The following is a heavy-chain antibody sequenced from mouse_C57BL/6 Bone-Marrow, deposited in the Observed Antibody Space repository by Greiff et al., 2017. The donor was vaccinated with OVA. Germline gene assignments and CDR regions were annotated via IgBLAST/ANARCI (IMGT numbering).Heavy chain of an antibody. CDR2: IYPGDGDT. CDR1: GYAFSSSW. V-gene: IGHV1-82*01. D-gene: IGHD4-1*01. J-gene: IGHJ4*01. Sequence: VQVVESGPELVKPGASVKISCKASGYAFSSSWMNWVKQRPGKGLEWIGRIYPGDGDTNYNGKFKGKATLTADKSSSTAYMQLSSLTSEDSAVYFCARRTGTSMDYWGQGTSVTVSS. CDR3: ARRTGTSMDY.